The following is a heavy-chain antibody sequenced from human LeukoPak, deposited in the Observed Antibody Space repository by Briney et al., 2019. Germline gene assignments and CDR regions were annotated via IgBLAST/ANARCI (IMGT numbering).Heavy chain of an antibody. D-gene: IGHD4-17*01. CDR1: RFTFSSYG. V-gene: IGHV3-30*19. Sequence: PGGSLRLSCAASRFTFSSYGMNWVRQAPGKGLEWVAVISYDGSNKYYADSVKGRFTISRDNSKNTLYLQMNSLRAEDTAVYYCASQTVPQDYWGQGTLVTVSS. J-gene: IGHJ4*02. CDR2: ISYDGSNK. CDR3: ASQTVPQDY.